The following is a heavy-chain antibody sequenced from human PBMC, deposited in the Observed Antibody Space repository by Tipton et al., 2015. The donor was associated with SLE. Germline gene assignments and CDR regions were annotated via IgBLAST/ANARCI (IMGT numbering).Heavy chain of an antibody. CDR2: IYHSGSTNSGST. D-gene: IGHD4-11*01. V-gene: IGHV4-59*01. CDR1: GGSIRSYY. Sequence: TLSLTCTVSGGSIRSYYWSWIRQTPEKGLEWIASIYHSGSTNSGSTKYNPSLESRVSTSLDTSKNQISLKLTSVTTADTAVYYCARGVSFAWWGQGTLVTVSS. CDR3: ARGVSFAW. J-gene: IGHJ4*02.